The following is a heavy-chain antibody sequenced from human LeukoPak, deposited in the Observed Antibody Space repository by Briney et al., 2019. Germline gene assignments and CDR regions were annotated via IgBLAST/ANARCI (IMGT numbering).Heavy chain of an antibody. V-gene: IGHV4-61*02. CDR1: GGSISSGSYH. Sequence: PSETLSLTCTVSGGSISSGSYHWSWIRQPAGKRLEWIGRIYSSGSAIYNPSLKSRVSISVDTSKNQFSLNLSSVTAADTAVYYCARRHYYGSGSRRYYYYYYMDVWGKGTTVTISS. D-gene: IGHD3-10*01. CDR3: ARRHYYGSGSRRYYYYYYMDV. CDR2: IYSSGSA. J-gene: IGHJ6*03.